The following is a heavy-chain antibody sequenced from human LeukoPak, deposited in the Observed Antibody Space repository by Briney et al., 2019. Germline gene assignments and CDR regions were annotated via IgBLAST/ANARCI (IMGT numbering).Heavy chain of an antibody. Sequence: ASVKVSCKVSGYTLTELSMHWVRQAPGKGLEWMGGFDPEDGETIYAQKFQGRVTMTEDTSTDTAYMELSSLRSEDTAVYYCATDRRDMVRGVIIVWFDPWGQGTLVTVSS. CDR2: FDPEDGET. D-gene: IGHD3-10*01. J-gene: IGHJ5*02. V-gene: IGHV1-24*01. CDR1: GYTLTELS. CDR3: ATDRRDMVRGVIIVWFDP.